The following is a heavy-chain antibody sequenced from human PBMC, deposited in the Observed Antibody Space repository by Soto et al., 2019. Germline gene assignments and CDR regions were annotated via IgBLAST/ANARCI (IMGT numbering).Heavy chain of an antibody. J-gene: IGHJ4*02. CDR1: GFTFSDHY. D-gene: IGHD3-3*02. CDR2: TRNKANSYTT. Sequence: LRLSCAASGFTFSDHYMDWVRQAPGKGLKWVGRTRNKANSYTTEYAASVKGRFTISRDDSKNSLYLQMNSLRGDDTAFYYCTKEVRNHFSYYFDYWGQGTLVTVSS. CDR3: TKEVRNHFSYYFDY. V-gene: IGHV3-72*01.